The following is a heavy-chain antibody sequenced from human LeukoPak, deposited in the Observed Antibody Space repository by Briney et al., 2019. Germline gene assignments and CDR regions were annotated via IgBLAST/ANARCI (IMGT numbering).Heavy chain of an antibody. Sequence: ASVKVSCKSSGYTFTGYYIHWVRQPPGQGLEWVGWINPNSGGTNYAQKFQGRVTMTRDTSISTAYMELSRLRSDDTAVYYCARDNDQNGSGSLADYWGQGTLVTVSS. V-gene: IGHV1-2*02. D-gene: IGHD3-10*01. CDR2: INPNSGGT. CDR1: GYTFTGYY. CDR3: ARDNDQNGSGSLADY. J-gene: IGHJ4*02.